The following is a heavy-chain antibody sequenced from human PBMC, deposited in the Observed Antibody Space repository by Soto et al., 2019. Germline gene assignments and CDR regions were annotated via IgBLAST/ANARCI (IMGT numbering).Heavy chain of an antibody. CDR3: ARGGRYYDFWSGYYSGGSDYYSGMDV. CDR2: IYHSGST. Sequence: SETLSLTYAVSGGSINSSNWWSWVRQPPGKGLEWMGEIYHSGSTNYNPSLKSRVTISVDKSKNQFSLKLSSVTAADTAVYYCARGGRYYDFWSGYYSGGSDYYSGMDVWGQGTTVTVSS. V-gene: IGHV4-4*02. CDR1: GGSINSSNW. J-gene: IGHJ6*02. D-gene: IGHD3-3*01.